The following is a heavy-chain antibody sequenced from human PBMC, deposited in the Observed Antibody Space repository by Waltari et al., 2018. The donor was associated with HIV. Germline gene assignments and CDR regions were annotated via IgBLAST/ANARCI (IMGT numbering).Heavy chain of an antibody. Sequence: QVQLQESGPGLVKPSQTLSLTCTVSGGSISSGGYYWSWIRQHPGKGLEWIGYIYYSGSTYYNPSLKSRVTISVDTSKNQFSLKLSSVTAADTAVYYCARTRPRITMIVGVPIWFDPWGQGTLVTVSS. J-gene: IGHJ5*02. D-gene: IGHD3-22*01. CDR2: IYYSGST. V-gene: IGHV4-31*03. CDR3: ARTRPRITMIVGVPIWFDP. CDR1: GGSISSGGYY.